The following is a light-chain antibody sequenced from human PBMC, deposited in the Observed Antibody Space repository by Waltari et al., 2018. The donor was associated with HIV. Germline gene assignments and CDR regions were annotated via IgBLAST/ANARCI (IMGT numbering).Light chain of an antibody. Sequence: QTVVTQETSFSVSPGGTVTFTCGLSSGSVSSRYYPSWYQKTPGLPPRIRIYDTNTRSAGVPDRFSGSILGTKAALTITGAQSDDESEYYCLLYVGTGIWVFGGGTKLTVL. CDR2: DTN. V-gene: IGLV8-61*01. CDR3: LLYVGTGIWV. J-gene: IGLJ3*02. CDR1: SGSVSSRYY.